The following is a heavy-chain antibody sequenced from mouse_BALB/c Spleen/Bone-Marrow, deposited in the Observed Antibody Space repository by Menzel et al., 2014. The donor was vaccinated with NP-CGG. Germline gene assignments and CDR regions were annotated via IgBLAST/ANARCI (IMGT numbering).Heavy chain of an antibody. J-gene: IGHJ4*01. CDR2: INPSTGYT. Sequence: QVQLKESGAELAEPGASVKMSCKASGYTFTSYWMHWVKQRPGQGLEWIGYINPSTGYTAYNQKFKDKATLTADKSSNTAYMQLSSLTSEDSAVYYCARGNYEAMDYWGQGTSVTVSS. V-gene: IGHV1-7*01. CDR3: ARGNYEAMDY. CDR1: GYTFTSYW. D-gene: IGHD2-1*01.